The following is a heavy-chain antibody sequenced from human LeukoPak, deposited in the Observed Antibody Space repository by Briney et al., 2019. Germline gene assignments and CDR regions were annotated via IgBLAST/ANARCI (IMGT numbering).Heavy chain of an antibody. Sequence: GGSLRLSCSASAFTFSSYAMHWVRQAPGKGLEYVSAISSNGGSTYYADSVKGRLTISRDNSKNTLYLQMSSLRAEDTAVYYCVKWVIAAAGTGNWGQGTLVTVSS. CDR1: AFTFSSYA. CDR3: VKWVIAAAGTGN. CDR2: ISSNGGST. J-gene: IGHJ4*02. D-gene: IGHD6-13*01. V-gene: IGHV3-64D*06.